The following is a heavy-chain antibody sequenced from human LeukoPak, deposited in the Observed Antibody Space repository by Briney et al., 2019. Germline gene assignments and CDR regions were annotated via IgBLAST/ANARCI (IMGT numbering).Heavy chain of an antibody. D-gene: IGHD3-10*01. V-gene: IGHV3-7*01. CDR3: ARVGLGVGSGRKASGFDT. Sequence: GSLRLSCAASGFTFSSYWMSWVRQAPGKGLEWVANIKQDGSEKYYVDSVKGRFSISRDNAKTSLYLQMNSLRAEDTAVYYCARVGLGVGSGRKASGFDTWGQGTLVTVSS. CDR1: GFTFSSYW. J-gene: IGHJ5*02. CDR2: IKQDGSEK.